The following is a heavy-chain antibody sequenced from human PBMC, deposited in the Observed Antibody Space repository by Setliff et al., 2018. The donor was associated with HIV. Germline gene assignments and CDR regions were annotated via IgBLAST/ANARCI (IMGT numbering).Heavy chain of an antibody. J-gene: IGHJ4*02. Sequence: GGSLRLSCAASGFTFSSYRMNWVRQAPGKGLEWVSSISSGSSYIYYADSLKGRFIISRDNAKNSLYLQMNSLRAEDTAVYYCTRHSTDPWSLLDYWGQGTLVTVSS. CDR2: ISSGSSYI. CDR1: GFTFSSYR. V-gene: IGHV3-21*06. D-gene: IGHD4-4*01. CDR3: TRHSTDPWSLLDY.